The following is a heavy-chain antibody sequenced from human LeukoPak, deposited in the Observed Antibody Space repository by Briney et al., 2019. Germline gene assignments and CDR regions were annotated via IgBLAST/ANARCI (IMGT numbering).Heavy chain of an antibody. J-gene: IGHJ4*02. Sequence: PGGSLRLSCAASGFTFSSYAMHWVRQAPGKGLEWVAVISYDGSNKYYADSVKGRFTISRDNSKNTLYLQMNSLRAEDTAVYYWARPPIAAAGSLFDYWGQGTLVTVSS. V-gene: IGHV3-30-3*01. CDR2: ISYDGSNK. CDR3: ARPPIAAAGSLFDY. D-gene: IGHD6-13*01. CDR1: GFTFSSYA.